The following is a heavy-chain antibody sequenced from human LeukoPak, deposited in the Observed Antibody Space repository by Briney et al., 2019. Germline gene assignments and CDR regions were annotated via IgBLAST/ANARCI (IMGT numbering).Heavy chain of an antibody. D-gene: IGHD2-2*01. J-gene: IGHJ6*03. CDR2: ISAYNGNA. CDR3: ARDNAYCSSTSCYWGRDYYYYYYMDV. V-gene: IGHV1-18*01. Sequence: ASVKVSCKASGYTFTSYGISWVRQAPGQGLEWMGWISAYNGNANYAQKLQGRVTMTTDTSTSTAYMELRSLRSDDTAVYYCARDNAYCSSTSCYWGRDYYYYYYMDVWGKGTTVTVSS. CDR1: GYTFTSYG.